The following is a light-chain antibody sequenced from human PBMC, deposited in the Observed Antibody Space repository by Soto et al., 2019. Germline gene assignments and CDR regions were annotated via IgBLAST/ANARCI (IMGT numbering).Light chain of an antibody. J-gene: IGKJ2*01. CDR3: QQSFSTPQT. CDR2: AAS. Sequence: DIQMTQSPSSLSASVGDRVTITCRASQYIYSFLNWYQQKPGKAPKLLIYAASTLQSAVPSRFSGSGSGTDFTLTINSLQPEDSATYYGQQSFSTPQTFGQGTNLEIK. V-gene: IGKV1-39*01. CDR1: QYIYSF.